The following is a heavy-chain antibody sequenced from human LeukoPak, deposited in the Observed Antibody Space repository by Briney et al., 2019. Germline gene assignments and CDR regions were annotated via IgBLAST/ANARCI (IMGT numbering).Heavy chain of an antibody. V-gene: IGHV5-51*01. CDR1: GYSFTSYW. Sequence: GESLKISCKASGYSFTSYWISWVRQMPGKGLEWMGIIYPGDSDTRYSPSFQGQVTISADKSISTAYLQWSSLKASDTAMYYCARGYYDILTVLLGAFDIWGQGTMVTVSS. J-gene: IGHJ3*02. CDR3: ARGYYDILTVLLGAFDI. CDR2: IYPGDSDT. D-gene: IGHD3-9*01.